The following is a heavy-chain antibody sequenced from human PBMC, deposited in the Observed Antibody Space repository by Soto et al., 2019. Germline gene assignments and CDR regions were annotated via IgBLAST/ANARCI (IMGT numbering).Heavy chain of an antibody. Sequence: GYIRNRSYRRVSIKQTPGKGLEWIGSIYYSGSTYYNPSLKSRVTISVDTSKNQFSLKLSSVTAADTAVYYCARQKEVYYYDSSGYDFDYWGQGTLVTVSS. D-gene: IGHD3-22*01. J-gene: IGHJ4*02. CDR2: IYYSGST. CDR1: GYIRNRSYR. CDR3: ARQKEVYYYDSSGYDFDY. V-gene: IGHV4-39*01.